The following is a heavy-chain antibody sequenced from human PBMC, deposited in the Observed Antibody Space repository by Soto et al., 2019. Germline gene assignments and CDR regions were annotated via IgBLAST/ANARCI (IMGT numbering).Heavy chain of an antibody. CDR1: GFTFSSYD. Sequence: GGSLRLSCAASGFTFSSYDMHWVRQATGKGLEWVSAIGTAGDTYYPGSVKGRFTISRENAKNSLYLQMNSLRAEDTAVYYCARVRGTVKGYYYYYGMDVWGQGTTVTVSS. V-gene: IGHV3-13*01. J-gene: IGHJ6*02. D-gene: IGHD4-4*01. CDR2: IGTAGDT. CDR3: ARVRGTVKGYYYYYGMDV.